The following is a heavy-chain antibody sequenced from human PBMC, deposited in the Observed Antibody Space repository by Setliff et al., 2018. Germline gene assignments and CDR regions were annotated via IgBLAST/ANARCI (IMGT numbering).Heavy chain of an antibody. V-gene: IGHV4-4*02. Sequence: SETLSLTCAVSGGSISSSNWWSWVRQPPGKGLEWIGEIYHSGSTNYNPSLKSRVTISVDTSKNQFSLKLSSVTAADTAVYYCARGAVVGVSDAFDIWGQGTMVTVSS. CDR3: ARGAVVGVSDAFDI. CDR2: IYHSGST. D-gene: IGHD1-26*01. CDR1: GGSISSSNW. J-gene: IGHJ3*02.